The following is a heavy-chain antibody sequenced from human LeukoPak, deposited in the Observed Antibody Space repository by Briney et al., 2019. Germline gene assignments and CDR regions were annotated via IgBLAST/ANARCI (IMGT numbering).Heavy chain of an antibody. V-gene: IGHV1-69*05. CDR1: GGTFSSYA. CDR2: IIPIFGTA. CDR3: ARGLSGYSSSWYYFDY. Sequence: GASVKVSCKASGGTFSSYAISWVRQAPGQGLEWMGGIIPIFGTANYAQKFQGGVTITTDESTSTAYMELSSLRPEDTAVYYCARGLSGYSSSWYYFDYWGQGTLVTVPS. D-gene: IGHD6-13*01. J-gene: IGHJ4*02.